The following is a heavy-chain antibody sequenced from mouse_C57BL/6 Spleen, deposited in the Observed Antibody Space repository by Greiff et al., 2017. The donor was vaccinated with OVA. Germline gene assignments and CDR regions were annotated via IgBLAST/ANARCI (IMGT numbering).Heavy chain of an antibody. CDR3: ARAFNWYFDV. CDR1: GYAFSSSW. J-gene: IGHJ1*03. CDR2: IYPGDGDT. Sequence: VKLMESGPELVKPGASVKISCKASGYAFSSSWMNWVKQRPGKGLEWIGRIYPGDGDTNYNGKFKGKATLTADKSSSTAYMQLSSLTSEDSAVYFCARAFNWYFDVWGTGTTVTVAS. V-gene: IGHV1-82*01.